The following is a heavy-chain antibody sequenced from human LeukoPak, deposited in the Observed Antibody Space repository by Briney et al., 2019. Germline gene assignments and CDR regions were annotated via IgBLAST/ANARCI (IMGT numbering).Heavy chain of an antibody. D-gene: IGHD3-10*01. CDR2: IYYSGST. Sequence: KASETLSLTCTVSGGSISSYYWSWIRQPPGKGLEWIGYIYYSGSTNYNPSLKSRVTISVDTSKNQFSLKLSSVTAADTAVYYCARTITMVRGVPTFYYYYMDVWGKGTTVTVSS. J-gene: IGHJ6*03. CDR1: GGSISSYY. CDR3: ARTITMVRGVPTFYYYYMDV. V-gene: IGHV4-59*01.